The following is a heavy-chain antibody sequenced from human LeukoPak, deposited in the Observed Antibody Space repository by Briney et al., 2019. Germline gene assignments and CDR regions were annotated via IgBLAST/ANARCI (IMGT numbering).Heavy chain of an antibody. J-gene: IGHJ4*02. Sequence: GGSLRLSCAASGFTFNSYDMHWVRQAPGKGLEWVAVISYDGSNKYYADSVKGRFTISRDNSKNTLYLQMNSLRAEDTAVYYCARDFGYSYGYTLDYWGQGTLVTVSS. V-gene: IGHV3-30-3*01. CDR3: ARDFGYSYGYTLDY. D-gene: IGHD5-18*01. CDR1: GFTFNSYD. CDR2: ISYDGSNK.